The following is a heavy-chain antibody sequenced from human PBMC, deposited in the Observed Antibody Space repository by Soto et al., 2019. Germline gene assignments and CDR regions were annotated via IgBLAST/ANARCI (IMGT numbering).Heavy chain of an antibody. V-gene: IGHV3-23*01. D-gene: IGHD2-8*01. CDR2: ISGSGGST. CDR1: GFTFSSYA. J-gene: IGHJ4*02. Sequence: EVQLLESGGGLVQPGGSLRLSCAASGFTFSSYAMSWVRQAPGKGLEWVSAISGSGGSTYYADSVKGRFTISRDNSKNTLYLQMNSLRAEDTAVYYCAKDGLEDIVLTPSSGDYWGQGTLVTVSS. CDR3: AKDGLEDIVLTPSSGDY.